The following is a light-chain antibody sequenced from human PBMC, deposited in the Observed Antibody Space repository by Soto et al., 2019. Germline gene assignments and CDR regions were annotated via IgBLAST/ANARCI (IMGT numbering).Light chain of an antibody. V-gene: IGLV2-11*01. J-gene: IGLJ1*01. CDR1: VNYVGAYNY. CDR3: CSYAGGYTYL. Sequence: QSVLTQPRSVSGSPGQSVTISFTGTVNYVGAYNYVSWYQQHPGRPPKLMIYDVARWPSGVPDRFSGSKSGNPASLTISGLQAEDEADYFCCSYAGGYTYLFGTGTKVTVL. CDR2: DVA.